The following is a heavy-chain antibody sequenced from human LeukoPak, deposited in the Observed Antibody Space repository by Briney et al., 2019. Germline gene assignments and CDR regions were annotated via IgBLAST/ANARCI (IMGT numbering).Heavy chain of an antibody. Sequence: PSETLSLTCTVSGGSISSYYWSWIRQPAGKGLEWIGRIYTSGSTNYNPSLKSRVTMSVDTSKNQFSLKLSSVTAADTAVYYCARTPTIWFGELGDAFDIWGQGTVVTVSS. CDR2: IYTSGST. J-gene: IGHJ3*02. V-gene: IGHV4-4*07. CDR1: GGSISSYY. D-gene: IGHD3-10*01. CDR3: ARTPTIWFGELGDAFDI.